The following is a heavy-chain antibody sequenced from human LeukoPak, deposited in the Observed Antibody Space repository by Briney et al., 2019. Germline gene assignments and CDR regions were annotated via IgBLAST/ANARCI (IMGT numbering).Heavy chain of an antibody. J-gene: IGHJ5*02. V-gene: IGHV1-2*02. Sequence: GASVKVSCKASGYTSTGYYMHWVRQAPGQGLEWMGWIHPNSGGTNYAQKFQGRVTMTRDTSISTAYMELSRLRSDDTAVYYCARDTSPGSCTSTTCRNNWFDPWGQGTLVTVSS. CDR1: GYTSTGYY. CDR3: ARDTSPGSCTSTTCRNNWFDP. D-gene: IGHD2-2*01. CDR2: IHPNSGGT.